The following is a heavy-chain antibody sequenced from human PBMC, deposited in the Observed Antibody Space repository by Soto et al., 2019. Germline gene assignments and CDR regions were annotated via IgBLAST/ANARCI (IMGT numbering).Heavy chain of an antibody. D-gene: IGHD3-22*01. Sequence: PGESLKISCKGSGYRFTRHWIGWVRQMPGRGLEWMGIIHPADSDTRYSPSFEGLVTMSADRSTSTAYLQWNSLKASDTAIYYCARVITYYYDRSGYSDYWGQGTVVTVSS. CDR2: IHPADSDT. CDR1: GYRFTRHW. V-gene: IGHV5-51*01. CDR3: ARVITYYYDRSGYSDY. J-gene: IGHJ4*02.